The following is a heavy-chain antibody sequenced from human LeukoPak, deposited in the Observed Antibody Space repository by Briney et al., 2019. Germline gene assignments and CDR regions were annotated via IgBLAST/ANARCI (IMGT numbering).Heavy chain of an antibody. Sequence: SETLSLTCAVSGYSISSGYYWGWIRQPPGKGLEWIGSIYHSGSTYYNPSLKSRVTMSVDTSKNQFSLKLSSVTAADTAVYYCARSGWGSSSGWFDPWGQGTLVTVSS. CDR2: IYHSGST. D-gene: IGHD6-6*01. J-gene: IGHJ5*02. CDR3: ARSGWGSSSGWFDP. CDR1: GYSISSGYY. V-gene: IGHV4-38-2*01.